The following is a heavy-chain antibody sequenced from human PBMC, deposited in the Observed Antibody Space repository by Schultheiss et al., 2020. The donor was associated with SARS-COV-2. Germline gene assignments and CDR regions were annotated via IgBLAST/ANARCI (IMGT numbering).Heavy chain of an antibody. Sequence: GGSLRLSCAASGFTFSSYAMSWVRQAPGKGLEWVSAISGSGGSTYYADSVKGRFTISRDNSKNTLYLQMNSLRAEDTAVYYCARGARHSSKNYYFDYWGQGTLVTVSS. CDR1: GFTFSSYA. D-gene: IGHD6-13*01. V-gene: IGHV3-23*01. CDR2: ISGSGGST. CDR3: ARGARHSSKNYYFDY. J-gene: IGHJ4*02.